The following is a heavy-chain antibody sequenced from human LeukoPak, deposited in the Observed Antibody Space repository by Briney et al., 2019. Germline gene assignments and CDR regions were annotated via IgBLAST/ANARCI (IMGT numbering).Heavy chain of an antibody. CDR2: IYYSGST. Sequence: SETLSLTCTVSGGSISSSSYYWGWIRQPPGKGLEWIGSIYYSGSTYYHPSLKSRVTISVDTSKNQFSLKLSSVTAADTAVYYCAREAIAAPYPDYWGRGTLVTVSS. V-gene: IGHV4-39*07. CDR1: GGSISSSSYY. CDR3: AREAIAAPYPDY. D-gene: IGHD6-13*01. J-gene: IGHJ4*02.